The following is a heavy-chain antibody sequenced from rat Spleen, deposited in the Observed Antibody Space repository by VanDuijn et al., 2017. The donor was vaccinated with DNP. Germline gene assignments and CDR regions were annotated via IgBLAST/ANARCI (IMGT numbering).Heavy chain of an antibody. Sequence: EVQLVESGGGLMQPGRSLKLSCAASGFTFSDYYMAWVRQAPTKGLEWVAYISPTGGRTYYCDSVKGRFTVSRDNAKSSLYLQMDSLRSEDSATYYCARSLLGYIMDPFAYWGQGTLVTVSS. J-gene: IGHJ3*01. V-gene: IGHV5-20*01. CDR1: GFTFSDYY. CDR3: ARSLLGYIMDPFAY. CDR2: ISPTGGRT. D-gene: IGHD1-7*01.